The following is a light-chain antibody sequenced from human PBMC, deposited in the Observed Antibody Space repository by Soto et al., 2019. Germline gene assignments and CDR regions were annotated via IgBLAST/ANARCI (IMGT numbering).Light chain of an antibody. V-gene: IGKV3-11*01. J-gene: IGKJ3*01. CDR1: QGVRSY. Sequence: EIVLTQSPATLSLSPGERATLSCRASQGVRSYLAWYQQKRGQAPRLLIYDASNRATGIPARFSGSGSGTDFTLTISSLEPEDFAVYYCQQRSNWPRFTFGPGTKVDI. CDR3: QQRSNWPRFT. CDR2: DAS.